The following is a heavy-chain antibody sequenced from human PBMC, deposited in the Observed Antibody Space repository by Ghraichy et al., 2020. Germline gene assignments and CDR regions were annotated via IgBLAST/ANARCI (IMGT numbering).Heavy chain of an antibody. Sequence: GSLNISCAASGFTFRDYYMTWIRRAPGKGLECLSYISSSGTTIYYADSVKGRFTISRDNSKKSLYLQMNSLRAEDTAVYYCARDMGDFWSGYSSTDYYYYGMDVWGQGTTVTVSS. D-gene: IGHD3-3*01. J-gene: IGHJ6*02. CDR2: ISSSGTTI. CDR1: GFTFRDYY. V-gene: IGHV3-11*01. CDR3: ARDMGDFWSGYSSTDYYYYGMDV.